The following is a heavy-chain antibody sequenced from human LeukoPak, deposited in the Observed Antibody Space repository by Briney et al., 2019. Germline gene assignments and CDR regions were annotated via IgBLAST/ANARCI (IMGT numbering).Heavy chain of an antibody. J-gene: IGHJ4*02. V-gene: IGHV3-13*01. CDR3: ARGRRGAASGIDPLFDL. CDR2: IGTGGDT. D-gene: IGHD6-13*01. CDR1: GFTFRSND. Sequence: PTGGSLRLSCAASGFTFRSNDMHWVRQATGKRLEWVSAIGTGGDTHYSDPVKGRFTISKENARSSLYLQMNSLRAEDTAVYYCARGRRGAASGIDPLFDLWGQGTLVTVSS.